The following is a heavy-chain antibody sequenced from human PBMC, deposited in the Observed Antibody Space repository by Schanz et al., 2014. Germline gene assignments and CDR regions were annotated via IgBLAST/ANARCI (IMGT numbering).Heavy chain of an antibody. CDR1: GFTFSGYA. V-gene: IGHV3-72*01. D-gene: IGHD1-1*01. J-gene: IGHJ6*01. Sequence: EVQLLESGGGLVQPGGSLRISCAASGFTFSGYAMNWVRQAPGKGLEWVGHSRNKGHSYTSEYAASVKGRFTISRDESESSLYLQMDSLKTEDTAVYYCVKDPDKYNWNDVEGMDVWGPGTTVTVSS. CDR3: VKDPDKYNWNDVEGMDV. CDR2: SRNKGHSYTS.